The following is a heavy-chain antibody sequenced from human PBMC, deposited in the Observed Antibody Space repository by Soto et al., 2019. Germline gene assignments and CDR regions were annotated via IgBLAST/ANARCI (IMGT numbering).Heavy chain of an antibody. V-gene: IGHV4-34*01. J-gene: IGHJ5*02. Sequence: PSETLSLTCAVYGGYFSGYYWSWIRQPPGKGLEWIGEINHSGSTNYNPSLKSRVTISVDTSKNQFSLKLSSVTAADTAVYYCAKRVTIFGVVITRLNWFDPWGQGTLVTVSS. D-gene: IGHD3-3*01. CDR2: INHSGST. CDR1: GGYFSGYY. CDR3: AKRVTIFGVVITRLNWFDP.